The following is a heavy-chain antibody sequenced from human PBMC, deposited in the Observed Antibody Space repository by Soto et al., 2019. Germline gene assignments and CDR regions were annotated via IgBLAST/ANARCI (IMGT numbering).Heavy chain of an antibody. D-gene: IGHD3-3*01. V-gene: IGHV3-21*02. CDR2: ISRSHTYI. J-gene: IGHJ3*02. Sequence: EIQLVESGGGLVKPGGSLRLSCSASGFTFNTYSMTWVRQTPGKGLQWVSSISRSHTYIDSADSVRGRFTISRDNAHHALYLQMDRLTAEDTAVYYCALDSSTLFGVANHQSFDIWGQGSEVTSSA. CDR1: GFTFNTYS. CDR3: ALDSSTLFGVANHQSFDI.